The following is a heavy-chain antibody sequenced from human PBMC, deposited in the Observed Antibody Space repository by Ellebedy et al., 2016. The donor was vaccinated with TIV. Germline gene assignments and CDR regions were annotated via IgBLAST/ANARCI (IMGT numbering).Heavy chain of an antibody. CDR2: IRSEPDGGTT. CDR3: ARGGSGSVV. D-gene: IGHD1-26*01. Sequence: PSETLSLTCAVQGGSFSGYYWHWLRQPPGKGLEWVGRIRSEPDGGTTDYAAPVKGRFTISRDDSKNTLYLQMNSLKTEDTAVYYCARGGSGSVVWGQGTMVTVSS. V-gene: IGHV3-15*07. CDR1: GGSFSGYY. J-gene: IGHJ3*01.